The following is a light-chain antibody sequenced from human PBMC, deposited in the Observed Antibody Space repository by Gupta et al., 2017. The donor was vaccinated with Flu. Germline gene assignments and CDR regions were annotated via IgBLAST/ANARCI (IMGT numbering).Light chain of an antibody. J-gene: IGLJ1*01. CDR3: QAWDSTTGV. CDR2: KDT. V-gene: IGLV3-1*01. CDR1: NLGDKY. Sequence: SYELTQPPSVSVSPGQTASITCSGDNLGDKYACWYQQKPGQSPVLVIYKDTKRPSGIPERFSGSNSWNTATLTISGTQAMDEADYYCQAWDSTTGVFGTGTKVTVL.